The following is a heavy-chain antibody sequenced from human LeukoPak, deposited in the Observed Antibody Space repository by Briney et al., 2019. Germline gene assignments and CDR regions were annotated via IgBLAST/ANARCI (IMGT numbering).Heavy chain of an antibody. D-gene: IGHD4/OR15-4a*01. Sequence: SETLSLTCNVSGGSITTDTYYKGWIRQVPGKGLECIATLYYSGNTYYNPFLKSRVTMSGDRSKSQFSLRLTSVTAADTAVYYCARGTIGDGFDIWDHGTMVAVSS. J-gene: IGHJ3*02. CDR1: GGSITTDTYY. V-gene: IGHV4-39*01. CDR3: ARGTIGDGFDI. CDR2: LYYSGNT.